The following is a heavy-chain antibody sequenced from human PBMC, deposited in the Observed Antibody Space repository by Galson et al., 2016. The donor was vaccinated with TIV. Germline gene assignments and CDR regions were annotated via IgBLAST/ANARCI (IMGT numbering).Heavy chain of an antibody. CDR2: ISYTGTET. J-gene: IGHJ4*02. Sequence: SLRLSCAASGVSFSIHGMRWVRQAPGKGLEWVATISYTGTETYYPDSVKGRFTISRDTSKSTVYLQVNSLRAEDTAIYYCTKESPILGWGQGTMVTVPS. D-gene: IGHD3-3*01. CDR3: TKESPILG. CDR1: GVSFSIHG. V-gene: IGHV3-23*01.